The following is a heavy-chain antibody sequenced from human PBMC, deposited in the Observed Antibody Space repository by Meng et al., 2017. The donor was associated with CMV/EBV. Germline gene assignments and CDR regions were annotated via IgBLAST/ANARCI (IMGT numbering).Heavy chain of an antibody. Sequence: GESLKISCAASGFTFSSYEMNWVRQAPGKGLEWVSSISPSGNYIYYAASLKGRFTISRDNANNSLFLQMNSLRAEDTAVYFCARDGLRNYYYYGMDVWGQGTTVTVSS. CDR2: ISPSGNYI. CDR3: ARDGLRNYYYYGMDV. V-gene: IGHV3-21*06. D-gene: IGHD5/OR15-5a*01. J-gene: IGHJ6*02. CDR1: GFTFSSYE.